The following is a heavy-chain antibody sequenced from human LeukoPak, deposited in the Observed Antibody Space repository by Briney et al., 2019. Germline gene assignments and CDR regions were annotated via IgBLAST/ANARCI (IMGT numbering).Heavy chain of an antibody. D-gene: IGHD6-6*01. CDR1: GFTFSSYA. J-gene: IGHJ5*02. Sequence: GRSLRLSCAASGFTFSSYAMHWVRQAPGKGLEWVAVISYDGSNKYYADSVKGRFTISRDNSKNTLYLQMNSLRAEDTAVYYCARPRSTLRSDPWGQGTLVTVSS. CDR3: ARPRSTLRSDP. CDR2: ISYDGSNK. V-gene: IGHV3-30*04.